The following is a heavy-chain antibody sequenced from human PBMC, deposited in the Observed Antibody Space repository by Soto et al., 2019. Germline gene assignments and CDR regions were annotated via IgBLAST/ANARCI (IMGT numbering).Heavy chain of an antibody. D-gene: IGHD2-2*01. CDR2: INPSDATT. J-gene: IGHJ4*02. V-gene: IGHV1-46*03. CDR3: SRATYREYEDS. CDR1: GYTFTSYY. Sequence: QVQLVQSGAEVRRPGASVKVSCKDSGYTFTSYYMHWVRRAPGHGLEWVGIINPSDATTRYARKFQGRVTMTRDKSTSTVYMEVNSLRSEDTAVYYCSRATYREYEDSWGQGTLVTVSS.